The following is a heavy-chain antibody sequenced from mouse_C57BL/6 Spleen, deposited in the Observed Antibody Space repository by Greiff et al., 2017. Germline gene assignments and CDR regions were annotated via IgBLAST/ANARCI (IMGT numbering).Heavy chain of an antibody. CDR3: ATYYYGSSTDFDY. CDR2: INPSSGYT. J-gene: IGHJ2*01. V-gene: IGHV1-7*01. CDR1: GYTFTSYW. D-gene: IGHD1-1*01. Sequence: VQLQQSGAELAKPGASVKLSCKASGYTFTSYWMHWVKQRPGQGLEWIGYINPSSGYTKYNQKFKDKATLTADKSSSTAYMQLSSLTYEDSAVYYCATYYYGSSTDFDYWGQGTTLTVSS.